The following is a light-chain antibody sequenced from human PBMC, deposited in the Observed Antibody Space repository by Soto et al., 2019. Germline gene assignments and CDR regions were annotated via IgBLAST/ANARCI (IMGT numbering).Light chain of an antibody. CDR2: GAS. Sequence: EIVFTQSPGTLSLSPGERSTLSCLASQSVSSSYLAWFQQKPGQAPRLLIYGASRRATGIPDRFSGSGSGTDFTLTISRLEPEDFAVYYCQQYGSSPTWTFGQGTKVDIK. CDR1: QSVSSSY. J-gene: IGKJ1*01. CDR3: QQYGSSPTWT. V-gene: IGKV3-20*01.